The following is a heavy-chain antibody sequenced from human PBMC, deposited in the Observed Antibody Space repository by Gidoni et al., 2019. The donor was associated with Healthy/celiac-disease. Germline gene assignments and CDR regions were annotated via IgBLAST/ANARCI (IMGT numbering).Heavy chain of an antibody. J-gene: IGHJ3*02. V-gene: IGHV4-34*01. CDR1: GGSFSGYY. CDR2: INHSGST. Sequence: QVQLQQWGAGLLKPPETLSLTRAVHGGSFSGYYWSWIRQPPGEGLEWIGAINHSGSTNYNPSLKSRVTISVDTAKNQFSLKLSSVTAADTAVYYCARLGSGDAFDIWGQGTMVTVSS. D-gene: IGHD2-15*01. CDR3: ARLGSGDAFDI.